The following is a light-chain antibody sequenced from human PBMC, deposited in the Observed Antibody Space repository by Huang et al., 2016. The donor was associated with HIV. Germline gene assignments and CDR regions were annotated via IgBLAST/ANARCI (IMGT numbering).Light chain of an antibody. Sequence: EIVMTQSPATLSVSPGERATLSYRASQSVSSNLAWYQQRPGQAPRLLIYGSSTRATAIPARFSGSGSGTEFTLTISSLQSEDFALYYCQQYNNWPWTFGLGTKVDIK. CDR3: QQYNNWPWT. J-gene: IGKJ1*01. CDR2: GSS. CDR1: QSVSSN. V-gene: IGKV3-15*01.